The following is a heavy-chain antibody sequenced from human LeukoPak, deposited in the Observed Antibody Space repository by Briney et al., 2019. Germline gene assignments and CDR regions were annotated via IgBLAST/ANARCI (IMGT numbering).Heavy chain of an antibody. CDR1: GFTFSSYA. CDR3: AKEGLHYYYYGMDV. J-gene: IGHJ6*02. V-gene: IGHV3-23*01. Sequence: PGGSLRLSCAASGFTFSSYAMSWVRQAPGKGLEWVSAISGSGGSTYYADSVKGRFTISRDNSKNTLYLRMNSLRAEDTAVYYCAKEGLHYYYYGMDVWGQGTTVTVSS. CDR2: ISGSGGST.